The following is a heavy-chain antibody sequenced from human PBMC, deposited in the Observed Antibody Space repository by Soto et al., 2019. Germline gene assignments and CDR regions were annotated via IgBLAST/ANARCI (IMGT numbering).Heavy chain of an antibody. Sequence: PGGSLRLSCAVSGFTFSSHWMHWVRQAPGKGLVWVSRINSDGSSTNYADSVKGRFTISRDNAKNTLYLQMNSLRAGDTAVYYCARDSSPYYDFWSGFYTYFDYWGQGALVTVSS. D-gene: IGHD3-3*01. CDR2: INSDGSST. CDR1: GFTFSSHW. V-gene: IGHV3-74*01. CDR3: ARDSSPYYDFWSGFYTYFDY. J-gene: IGHJ4*02.